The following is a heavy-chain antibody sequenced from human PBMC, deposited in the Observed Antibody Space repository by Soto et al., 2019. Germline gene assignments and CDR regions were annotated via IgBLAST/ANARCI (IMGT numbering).Heavy chain of an antibody. D-gene: IGHD2-2*01. J-gene: IGHJ6*02. V-gene: IGHV1-18*01. CDR1: CYTFTTYG. CDR2: ISAYNGNT. Sequence: QVQLVQSGAEVKKYGASVKVSCKASCYTFTTYGITWVRQAPVQGLEWMGWISAYNGNTNYAQKLQGRVTMTTDTSTSTAYMELSSLRSDDTAVSYCARDVIPALNYYYYGLDVWGQGTTVTVSS. CDR3: ARDVIPALNYYYYGLDV.